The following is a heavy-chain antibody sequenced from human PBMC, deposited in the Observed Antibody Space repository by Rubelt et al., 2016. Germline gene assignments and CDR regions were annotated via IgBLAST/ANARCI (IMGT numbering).Heavy chain of an antibody. Sequence: QVQLVQSGAEVKKPGASVKVSCKASGYTFTSYYMHWVRQAPGQGLEWMGIINPSGGSTSYAQKFQGRVAMTRDTSTSPVYMELSSLRSEDTAVYYCAREQETTVTIEGVLGYWGQGTLVTVSS. V-gene: IGHV1-46*01. CDR3: AREQETTVTIEGVLGY. D-gene: IGHD4-17*01. CDR1: GYTFTSYY. CDR2: INPSGGST. J-gene: IGHJ4*02.